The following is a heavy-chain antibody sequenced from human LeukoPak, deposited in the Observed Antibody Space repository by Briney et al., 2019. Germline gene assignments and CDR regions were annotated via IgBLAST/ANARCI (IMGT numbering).Heavy chain of an antibody. CDR2: ISSSSSTI. V-gene: IGHV3-48*01. D-gene: IGHD2-8*01. CDR1: GFTFSSHS. Sequence: GGSLRLSCAASGFTFSSHSMNWVRQAPGKGLEWVSYISSSSSTIYYADSVKGRFTISRDNAKNSLYLQMNSLRAEDTAVYYCARDQAIVLWESWCAFDIWGQGTMVTVSS. CDR3: ARDQAIVLWESWCAFDI. J-gene: IGHJ3*02.